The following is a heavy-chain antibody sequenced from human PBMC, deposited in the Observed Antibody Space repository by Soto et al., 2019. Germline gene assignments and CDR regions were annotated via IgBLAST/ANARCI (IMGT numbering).Heavy chain of an antibody. J-gene: IGHJ4*02. D-gene: IGHD6-13*01. CDR1: GYIFTSYY. CDR2: VNPSGGDT. V-gene: IGHV1-46*03. Sequence: QVQLVQSGAEVKKPGASVKVSCKASGYIFTSYYIHWVRQAPGQGLEWMGIVNPSGGDTAYARQFQGRVTMTRDTSTSTVYMELSSLRSEDTAVYYCTRRGAPAAGTLWPDYWGQGTLVTVSS. CDR3: TRRGAPAAGTLWPDY.